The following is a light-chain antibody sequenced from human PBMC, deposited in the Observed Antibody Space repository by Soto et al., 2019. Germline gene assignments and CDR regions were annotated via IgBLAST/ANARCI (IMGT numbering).Light chain of an antibody. CDR1: KSVSSK. CDR3: QRYSDWPAWT. V-gene: IGKV3-15*01. Sequence: VMTQSPATLSVSPGERATLSCRASKSVSSKLDWNPQQPGQAPRLLXYDASTRATGIPDRFIGRGSGTESTXXITSLQSGDFAIYYCQRYSDWPAWTFGQGTKVDIK. CDR2: DAS. J-gene: IGKJ1*01.